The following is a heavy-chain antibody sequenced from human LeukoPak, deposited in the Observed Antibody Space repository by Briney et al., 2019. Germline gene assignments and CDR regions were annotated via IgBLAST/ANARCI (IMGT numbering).Heavy chain of an antibody. V-gene: IGHV3-30*04. D-gene: IGHD2-15*01. CDR3: ARDYCSGGSCGSDY. Sequence: GGSLRLFCAASGVTFRNYAMHWVREAPSKGLEGGAVISYHGSTKYYADSVKGRLTISRHNSKNTLYLQINSLRAEDTAVYYCARDYCSGGSCGSDYWGQGALVTVSS. CDR1: GVTFRNYA. J-gene: IGHJ4*02. CDR2: ISYHGSTK.